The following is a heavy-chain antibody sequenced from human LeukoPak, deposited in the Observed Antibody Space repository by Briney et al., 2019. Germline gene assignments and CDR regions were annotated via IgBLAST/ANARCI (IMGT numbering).Heavy chain of an antibody. D-gene: IGHD3-22*01. CDR2: ISAYNGNT. J-gene: IGHJ3*01. Sequence: ASVKVSCKASGYTFTSYGISWVRQAPGQGLEWMGWISAYNGNTNYAQKLQGRVTMTTDTSTSTAYMELRSLRSDDTAVYYCARAGTSGRYYYDSSGPSDHWGQGTMVTVSS. CDR1: GYTFTSYG. V-gene: IGHV1-18*01. CDR3: ARAGTSGRYYYDSSGPSDH.